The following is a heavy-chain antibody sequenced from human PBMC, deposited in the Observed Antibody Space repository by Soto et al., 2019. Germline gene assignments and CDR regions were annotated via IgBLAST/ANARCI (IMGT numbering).Heavy chain of an antibody. CDR2: IYYNGDT. J-gene: IGHJ4*02. V-gene: IGHV4-39*01. CDR3: ARHVRDSRSLSGRYYFDY. D-gene: IGHD6-6*01. Sequence: QLRLQESGPGLVKPSETLSLTCTVSGASISRDGFYWGWIRQPPGKGLEWIASIYYNGDTFHNPSLKSRVTMSVDTSKNTFSLNLRSVTAADTAVYYCARHVRDSRSLSGRYYFDYWGQGSLVTVSS. CDR1: GASISRDGFY.